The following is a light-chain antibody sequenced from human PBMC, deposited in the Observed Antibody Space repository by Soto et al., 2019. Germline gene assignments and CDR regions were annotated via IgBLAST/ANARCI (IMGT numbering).Light chain of an antibody. CDR1: SSDIGSYNL. CDR3: CSYAGSSTLL. V-gene: IGLV2-23*02. Sequence: QSALTQPASVSGSPGQSITVSCTGTSSDIGSYNLASWYQHHPGKAPKLMIYAVSKRPSGVSSRFSGSKSGNTASLTISGLQAEDEAHYFCCSYAGSSTLLFGGGTKLTVL. CDR2: AVS. J-gene: IGLJ3*02.